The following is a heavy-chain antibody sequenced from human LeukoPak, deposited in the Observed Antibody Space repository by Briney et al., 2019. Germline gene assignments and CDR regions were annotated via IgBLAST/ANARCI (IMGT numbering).Heavy chain of an antibody. CDR1: GGSFSGYY. J-gene: IGHJ3*02. V-gene: IGHV4-34*01. D-gene: IGHD6-13*01. CDR2: INHSGST. Sequence: SETLSLTCAVYGGSFSGYYWSWIRQPPGKGLEWIAEINHSGSTNYNPSLKSRVTISVDTSKNQFSLKLSSVTAADTAVYYCARYPNSSSWYERDAFDIWGQGTMVTVSS. CDR3: ARYPNSSSWYERDAFDI.